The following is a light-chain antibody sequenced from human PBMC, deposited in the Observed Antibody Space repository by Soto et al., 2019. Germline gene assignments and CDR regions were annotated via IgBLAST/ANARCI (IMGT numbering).Light chain of an antibody. J-gene: IGKJ1*01. CDR3: QQYGSSPKT. CDR2: GAS. CDR1: QSVSSSY. V-gene: IGKV3-20*01. Sequence: PEERATLSCMASQSVSSSYLAWYQQKPGQAPRLLIYGASSRATGIPDRFSGSGSGTDFTLTISRLEPEDFAVYYCQQYGSSPKTFGQGTKVDIK.